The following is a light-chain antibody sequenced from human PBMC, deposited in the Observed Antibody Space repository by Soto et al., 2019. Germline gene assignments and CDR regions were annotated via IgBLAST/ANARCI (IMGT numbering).Light chain of an antibody. CDR3: QQSYSTPT. J-gene: IGKJ5*01. CDR2: GAN. Sequence: ISMTQSPSSLSTSVGDRITITCRSSQSISRYLNWYQQRPGTAPKVLIFGANSLQSGVPSRFSGSGSGTDFTLTISSLQPEDFATYYCQQSYSTPTFGQGTRLAIK. V-gene: IGKV1-39*01. CDR1: QSISRY.